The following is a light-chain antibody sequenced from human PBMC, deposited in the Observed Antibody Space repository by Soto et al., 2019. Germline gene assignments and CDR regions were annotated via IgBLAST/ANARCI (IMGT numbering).Light chain of an antibody. V-gene: IGKV3-20*01. CDR1: QSVSSSY. J-gene: IGKJ1*01. CDR3: QQYGSSRWT. CDR2: GAS. Sequence: EIVLTQSPGTLSLSPGERATLSCRASQSVSSSYLAWYQQNRGQAPRLLIYGASSRAPGIADRFGGSGSGTDFTLTISRLEPEDFAVYYCQQYGSSRWTFGQGTKVEIK.